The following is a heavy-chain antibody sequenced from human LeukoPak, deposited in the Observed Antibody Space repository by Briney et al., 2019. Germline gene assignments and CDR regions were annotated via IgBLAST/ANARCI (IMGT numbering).Heavy chain of an antibody. CDR1: GGSMSGYY. D-gene: IGHD2/OR15-2a*01. CDR3: ARLRGNYFPDF. CDR2: IYYPEST. V-gene: IGHV4-59*01. J-gene: IGHJ4*02. Sequence: SETLSLTCTVSGGSMSGYYWTWLRQPPGKGLEWIAYIYYPESTNYNPSLESRVTISVDTSKNQFSLRLNSMATADTAVYYCARLRGNYFPDFWGQGTLVTVSS.